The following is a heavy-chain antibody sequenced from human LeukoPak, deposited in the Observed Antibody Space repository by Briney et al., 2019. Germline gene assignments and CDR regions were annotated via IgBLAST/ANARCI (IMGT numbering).Heavy chain of an antibody. J-gene: IGHJ5*02. Sequence: PGGSLRLSCAASGFTFSSYSVNCVRQAPGKGLEWVSSITSSSSYIYYADSVKGRFTISRDNAKNSLYLQMNSLRAEDTAVYYCAREMLAAVAAQSWGQGTLVTVSS. V-gene: IGHV3-21*01. D-gene: IGHD6-19*01. CDR2: ITSSSSYI. CDR3: AREMLAAVAAQS. CDR1: GFTFSSYS.